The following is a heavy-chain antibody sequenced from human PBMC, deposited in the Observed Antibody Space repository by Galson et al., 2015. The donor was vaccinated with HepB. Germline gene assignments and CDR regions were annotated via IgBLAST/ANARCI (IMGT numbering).Heavy chain of an antibody. CDR1: GGSISSSNW. D-gene: IGHD6-19*01. CDR3: ASGIAVAGSSTYYAMDV. CDR2: IYHSGST. Sequence: SETLSLTCAVSGGSISSSNWWSWVRQPPGKGLEWIGEIYHSGSTNYNPSLKSRVTISVDKSKNQFSLKLSSVTAADTAVYYCASGIAVAGSSTYYAMDVWGQGTTVTVSS. J-gene: IGHJ6*02. V-gene: IGHV4-4*02.